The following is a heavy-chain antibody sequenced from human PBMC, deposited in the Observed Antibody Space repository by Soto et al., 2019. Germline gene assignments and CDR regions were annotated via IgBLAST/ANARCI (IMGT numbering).Heavy chain of an antibody. CDR1: GYTFTSDY. Sequence: QVQLVQSGAEVKKPGASVKVSCKASGYTFTSDYMHWLRQAPGKGLEWMGRINPSGGSTIYSQNFQGRFSVTSEASTNTFYMELSSLRSDDTAVYYCAREVFVEVGATSYWGQGTLVAVSS. CDR3: AREVFVEVGATSY. J-gene: IGHJ4*02. V-gene: IGHV1-46*01. D-gene: IGHD1-26*01. CDR2: INPSGGST.